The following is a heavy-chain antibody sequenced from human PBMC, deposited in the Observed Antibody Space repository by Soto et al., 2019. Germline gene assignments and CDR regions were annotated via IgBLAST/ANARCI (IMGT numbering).Heavy chain of an antibody. D-gene: IGHD6-6*01. J-gene: IGHJ6*02. CDR2: TYYRSKWYN. V-gene: IGHV6-1*01. Sequence: SQTLSLTCAISGDSVSSNSAAWNWIRQSPSRGLEWLGRTYYRSKWYNDYAVSVKSRITINPDTSKNQFSLQLNSATPEDTAVYYCARDSSSSDYYYYYGMDVWGQGTTVTVSS. CDR3: ARDSSSSDYYYYYGMDV. CDR1: GDSVSSNSAA.